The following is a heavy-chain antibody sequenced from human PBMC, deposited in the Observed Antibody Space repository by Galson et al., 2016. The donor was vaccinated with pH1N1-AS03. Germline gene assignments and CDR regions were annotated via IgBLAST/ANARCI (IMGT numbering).Heavy chain of an antibody. CDR3: ARGKNSGFDY. V-gene: IGHV6-1*01. D-gene: IGHD3-10*01. CDR2: TFYWSKWSN. J-gene: IGHJ4*02. CDR1: GDSVSGSRGVA. Sequence: CAISGDSVSGSRGVAWNWIRQSPSRGLEWLGRTFYWSKWSNDYAESVNSRITIDPDTSNNQFSLHLNSVTPEDTAIYFCARGKNSGFDYWGQGTPVTVSS.